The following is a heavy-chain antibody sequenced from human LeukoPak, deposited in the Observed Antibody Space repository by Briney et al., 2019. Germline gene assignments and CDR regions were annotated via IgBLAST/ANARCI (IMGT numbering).Heavy chain of an antibody. CDR2: ISWNSGSI. CDR1: GFTFDDYA. CDR3: ARGKGIAVSSFDY. V-gene: IGHV3-9*01. D-gene: IGHD6-19*01. Sequence: GGSLRLSCAASGFTFDDYAMHWVRQVPGKGLEWVSGISWNSGSIGYADSVKGRFTISRDNSKNTLSLQMNSLRAEDTALYYCARGKGIAVSSFDYWGQGTLVTVSS. J-gene: IGHJ4*02.